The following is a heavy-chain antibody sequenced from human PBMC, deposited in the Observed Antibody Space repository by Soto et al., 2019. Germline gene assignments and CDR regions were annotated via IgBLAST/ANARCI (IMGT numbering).Heavy chain of an antibody. CDR3: ARDQSRITIFGGIDV. CDR2: ISAYNGNS. J-gene: IGHJ6*04. D-gene: IGHD3-3*01. V-gene: IGHV1-18*01. CDR1: GYTFTSYG. Sequence: QVQLVQSGAEVKKPGASVKVSCKASGYTFTSYGISWVRQALGQGLEWMGWISAYNGNSNYAQKLQGSVTMTTDTSPSSAYLELRSLRTDDTAVYYCARDQSRITIFGGIDVWCKRTKVTVSP.